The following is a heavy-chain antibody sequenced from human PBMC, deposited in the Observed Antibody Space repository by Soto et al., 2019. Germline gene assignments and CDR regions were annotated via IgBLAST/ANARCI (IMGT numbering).Heavy chain of an antibody. V-gene: IGHV1-69*01. Sequence: QVQLVQSGAEVKKPGSSVKVSCKASGGTFSSYAISWVRQAPGQGLEWMGGIIPIFGTANYAQKFQGRVTITADEYTSTAYMELSSLRSEDTAVYYCSRTSSIATWLDAFDIWCQGTMVTVSS. CDR3: SRTSSIATWLDAFDI. CDR1: GGTFSSYA. D-gene: IGHD6-6*01. CDR2: IIPIFGTA. J-gene: IGHJ3*02.